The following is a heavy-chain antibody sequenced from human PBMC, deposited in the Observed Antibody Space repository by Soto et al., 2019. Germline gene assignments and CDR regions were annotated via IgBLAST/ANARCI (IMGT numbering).Heavy chain of an antibody. D-gene: IGHD3-9*01. CDR1: GGSISSSSYY. V-gene: IGHV4-39*01. Sequence: PSETLSLTCTVSGGSISSSSYYWGWIRQPPGKGLEWIGSIYYSGSTYYNPSLKSRVTISVDTSKNQFSLKLSSVTAADTAVYYCAPFAWLTHYWGQGTLVTVSS. J-gene: IGHJ4*02. CDR2: IYYSGST. CDR3: APFAWLTHY.